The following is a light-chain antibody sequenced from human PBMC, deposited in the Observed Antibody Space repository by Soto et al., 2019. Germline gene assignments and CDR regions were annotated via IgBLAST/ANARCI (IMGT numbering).Light chain of an antibody. Sequence: EVVLTQSPATLSLSPGDRATLCCRASQSVSIDFAWYQQKPGQAPRLLIYDASNRATGIPARFSGSGSGTDFTLTISSLEPEDFAVYYCQHRHNFGPGTKVDIK. J-gene: IGKJ3*01. CDR2: DAS. V-gene: IGKV3-11*01. CDR1: QSVSID. CDR3: QHRHN.